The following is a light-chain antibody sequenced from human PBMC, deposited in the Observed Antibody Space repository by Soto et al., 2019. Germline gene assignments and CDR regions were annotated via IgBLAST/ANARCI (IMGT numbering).Light chain of an antibody. Sequence: EIVLTQSPGTLSLSPGERATLSCRASQSVRSSYLGWYQQKPGRAPRLLIYDAASRATGIPNNFSDRESGTDFTITISKPEPEEFAVYYCQQNGSFLTFGPGTKVDIK. J-gene: IGKJ3*01. CDR3: QQNGSFLT. CDR1: QSVRSSY. CDR2: DAA. V-gene: IGKV3-20*01.